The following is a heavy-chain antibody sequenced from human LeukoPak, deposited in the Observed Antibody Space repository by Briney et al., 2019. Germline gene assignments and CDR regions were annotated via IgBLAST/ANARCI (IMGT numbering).Heavy chain of an antibody. CDR1: GYTFTSYG. Sequence: ASGKVSCKASGYTFTSYGISWVRQAPGQGLEWMGWISAYNGNTNYAQKLQGRVTMTTDTSTSTAYMELRSLRSDDTAVYYCARDYYRVDTASNDAFDIWGQGTMVTVSS. J-gene: IGHJ3*02. CDR2: ISAYNGNT. D-gene: IGHD5-18*01. V-gene: IGHV1-18*01. CDR3: ARDYYRVDTASNDAFDI.